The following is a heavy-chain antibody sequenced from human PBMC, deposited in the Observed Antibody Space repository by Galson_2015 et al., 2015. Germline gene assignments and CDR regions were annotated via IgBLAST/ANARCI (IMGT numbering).Heavy chain of an antibody. V-gene: IGHV2-5*02. CDR2: ISWDDDK. D-gene: IGHD2-2*01. J-gene: IGHJ5*02. CDR1: GFSLSTSGVG. CDR3: AHRRWGRYCSSTSCREFDP. Sequence: PALVKPTQTLTLACTFSGFSLSTSGVGVGWFRQPPGKALEWLALISWDDDKRYSPSLKTRLTITKATSKNRVVLTMTNMDSVDTATYYCAHRRWGRYCSSTSCREFDPWGQGTLVTVSS.